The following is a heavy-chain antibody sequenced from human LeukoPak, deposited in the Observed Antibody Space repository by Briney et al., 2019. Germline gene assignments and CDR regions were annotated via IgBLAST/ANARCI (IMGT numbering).Heavy chain of an antibody. CDR3: ARVGFGEPFDY. D-gene: IGHD3-10*01. V-gene: IGHV4-59*01. CDR2: IYYSGST. J-gene: IGHJ4*02. CDR1: GGSIRRYY. Sequence: PSETLSLTCSVSGGSIRRYYGSWIRQPPGKGLEWIGYIYYSGSTNYNPSLKSRVTISVDTSKNQFSLKLSSVTAADTAVYYCARVGFGEPFDYWGQGTLVTVSS.